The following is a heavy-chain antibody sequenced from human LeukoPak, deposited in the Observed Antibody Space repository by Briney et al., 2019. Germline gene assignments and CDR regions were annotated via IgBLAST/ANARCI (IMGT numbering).Heavy chain of an antibody. D-gene: IGHD3-22*01. J-gene: IGHJ4*02. V-gene: IGHV3-23*01. CDR3: AKVWMDRSRYYLDY. CDR2: IIGIVGIT. Sequence: VGSLRLSSAPSRFTPTSYAMSWVRQAPGKGLEWVSAIIGIVGITYSADSVKGRFTISRDNSKKTLYLQMYRLRPADTAVYYCAKVWMDRSRYYLDYWGQGPLVTVSS. CDR1: RFTPTSYA.